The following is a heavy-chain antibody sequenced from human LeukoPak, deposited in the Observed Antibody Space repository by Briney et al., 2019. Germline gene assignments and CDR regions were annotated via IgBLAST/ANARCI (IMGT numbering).Heavy chain of an antibody. CDR2: IYHSGST. D-gene: IGHD2-2*01. J-gene: IGHJ4*02. CDR3: ARFVVVPVDFDY. V-gene: IGHV4-38-2*01. CDR1: GYSISSGYY. Sequence: SETLSLTCAVSGYSISSGYYWGWIRQPPGKGLEWIGSIYHSGSTYYNPSLKSRVTISVDTSKNRFSLKLSSVTAADTAVYYCARFVVVPVDFDYWGQGTLVTVSS.